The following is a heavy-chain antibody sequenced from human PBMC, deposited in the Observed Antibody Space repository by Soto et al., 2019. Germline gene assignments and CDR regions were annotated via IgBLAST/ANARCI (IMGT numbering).Heavy chain of an antibody. CDR3: ARETYGDYVGYVDP. V-gene: IGHV4-59*01. J-gene: IGHJ5*02. CDR1: GGSIISYY. D-gene: IGHD4-17*01. Sequence: SETLSLTCTVSGGSIISYYWSWIRQPPGKGLEWIGYIHYSGSTNHNPSLKSRVTISVDTSKNEFSLKLSSVTAADTAVYYCARETYGDYVGYVDPWGQGIHVTVS. CDR2: IHYSGST.